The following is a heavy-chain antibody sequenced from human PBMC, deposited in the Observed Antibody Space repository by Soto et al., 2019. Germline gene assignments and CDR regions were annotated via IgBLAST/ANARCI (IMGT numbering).Heavy chain of an antibody. J-gene: IGHJ6*02. D-gene: IGHD3-10*01. Sequence: GASVKVSCKASGYTFTGYYMHWVRQAPGQGLEWMGWINPNSGGTNYAQKFQGWVTMTRDTSISTAYMELSRLRSDDTAVYYCARDKYYYGSGSYYMAPYYYGMDVWGQGTTVTV. CDR2: INPNSGGT. CDR3: ARDKYYYGSGSYYMAPYYYGMDV. V-gene: IGHV1-2*04. CDR1: GYTFTGYY.